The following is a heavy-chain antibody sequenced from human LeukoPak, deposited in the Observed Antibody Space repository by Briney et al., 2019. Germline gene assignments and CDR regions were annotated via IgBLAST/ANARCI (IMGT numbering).Heavy chain of an antibody. D-gene: IGHD2-2*01. CDR3: ASALVNCSSTSCSLNWFDP. Sequence: SETLSLTCTVSGGSISSGGYYWSWIRQHPGKGLEWIGYIHYSGSTYYNPSLKSRVTISVDTSKNQFSLKLSSVTAADTAVYYCASALVNCSSTSCSLNWFDPWGQGTLVTVSS. CDR2: IHYSGST. J-gene: IGHJ5*02. V-gene: IGHV4-31*03. CDR1: GGSISSGGYY.